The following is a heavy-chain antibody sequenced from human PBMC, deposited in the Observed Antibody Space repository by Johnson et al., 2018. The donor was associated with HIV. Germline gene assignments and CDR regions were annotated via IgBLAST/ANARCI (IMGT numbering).Heavy chain of an antibody. CDR2: IKSKTDGGTT. V-gene: IGHV3-15*01. CDR1: RFTFSNAW. Sequence: VQLVESGGDLDQPGGSLRLSCAASRFTFSNAWMSWVRQAPGKGLEWVGRIKSKTDGGTTDYAAPVKGRFTISRDDSKNTLYLQMNSLKTEDTAVYYCTTGWYSGYDLPNAFDIWGQGTMVTVSS. J-gene: IGHJ3*02. CDR3: TTGWYSGYDLPNAFDI. D-gene: IGHD5-12*01.